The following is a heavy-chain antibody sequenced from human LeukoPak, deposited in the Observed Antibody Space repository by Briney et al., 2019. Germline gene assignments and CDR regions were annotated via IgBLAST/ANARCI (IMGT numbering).Heavy chain of an antibody. Sequence: GGSLRLSCAASGFSFSNYSMNWVRQAPGKGLEWISYISSSSRTIYNADSVKGRFTISRDNAKNSLYLQMNSLRAEDSAVYYCARAIPKLLVDQVDYWGQGTLVTVSS. CDR1: GFSFSNYS. J-gene: IGHJ4*02. CDR2: ISSSSRTI. D-gene: IGHD2-8*02. CDR3: ARAIPKLLVDQVDY. V-gene: IGHV3-48*04.